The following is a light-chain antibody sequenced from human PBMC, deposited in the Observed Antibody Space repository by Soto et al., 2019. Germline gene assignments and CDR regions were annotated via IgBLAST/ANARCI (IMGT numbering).Light chain of an antibody. CDR1: SSDVGRYKY. CDR3: SSYTSSTTFV. V-gene: IGLV2-14*01. Sequence: QSALTQPASVSGSPGQSITISCTGTSSDVGRYKYVSWYQQHPGKAPKLMIYDVSNRPSGVSNRFSGSKSGNTASLSISGLQAEDEADYYCSSYTSSTTFVFGAGTKLTVL. J-gene: IGLJ1*01. CDR2: DVS.